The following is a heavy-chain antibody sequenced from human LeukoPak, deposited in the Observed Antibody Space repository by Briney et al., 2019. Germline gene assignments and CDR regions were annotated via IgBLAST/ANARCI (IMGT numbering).Heavy chain of an antibody. J-gene: IGHJ4*02. V-gene: IGHV3-66*01. CDR1: GFTVSSNY. D-gene: IGHD1-26*01. CDR3: ARELGATTFDY. CDR2: IYSGGST. Sequence: GGSLRLSCAASGFTVSSNYMSWVRQAPGKGLEWVSVIYSGGSTYYADSVKGRSTISRDNSKNTLYLQMNSLRAEDTAVYYCARELGATTFDYWGQGTLVTVSS.